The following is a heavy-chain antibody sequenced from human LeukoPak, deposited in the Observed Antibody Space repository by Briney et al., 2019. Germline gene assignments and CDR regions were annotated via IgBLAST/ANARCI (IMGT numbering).Heavy chain of an antibody. V-gene: IGHV3-23*01. CDR1: GFTFSNYA. J-gene: IGHJ4*02. Sequence: GGSLRLSCAASGFTFSNYAMSWVRQAPGKGLEWVSGIPSSGGDTYYPDSVRGRFTISRDNSKNMLYLQIDYLRGEDTAVYYCVKEVTTIGVPVFDYWGQGTLVTVSS. CDR2: IPSSGGDT. CDR3: VKEVTTIGVPVFDY. D-gene: IGHD1-14*01.